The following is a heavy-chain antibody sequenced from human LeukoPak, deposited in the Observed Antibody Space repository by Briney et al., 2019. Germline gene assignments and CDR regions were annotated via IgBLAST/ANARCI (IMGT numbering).Heavy chain of an antibody. CDR3: ARDDYSNAGRFPY. V-gene: IGHV3-21*01. CDR1: GFTFSSYT. J-gene: IGHJ4*02. CDR2: ISGSTTYI. Sequence: GGSLRLSCAASGFTFSSYTMKWVRQAPGKGLEWVSSISGSTTYINYADSVKGRFTMSRDNAENSLYLQMNSLRAEDTTVYYCARDDYSNAGRFPYWGQGTLVTVSS. D-gene: IGHD4-11*01.